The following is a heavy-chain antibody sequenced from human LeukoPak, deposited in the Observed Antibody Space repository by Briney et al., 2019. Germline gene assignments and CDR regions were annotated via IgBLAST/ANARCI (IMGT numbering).Heavy chain of an antibody. CDR2: ISSGSSSI. J-gene: IGHJ5*02. CDR3: ARVVAGIDWFDP. V-gene: IGHV3-48*02. CDR1: GFAFNSYS. Sequence: LAGGSLRLSCTTSGFAFNSYSMNWVRQAPGKGLEWVSYISSGSSSIYYADSVRGRFTISRDNAKNSLYLQLNSLRYEDTAVYYCARVVAGIDWFDPWGQGTLVTVSS. D-gene: IGHD6-19*01.